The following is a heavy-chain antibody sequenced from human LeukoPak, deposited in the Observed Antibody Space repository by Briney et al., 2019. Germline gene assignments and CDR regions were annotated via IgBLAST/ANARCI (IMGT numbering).Heavy chain of an antibody. CDR3: AKGLDGSGSYSPLDF. Sequence: PGRSLRLSCAASGFTFSSYAMHWVRQAPGKGLEWVSSMSGSGGSTYYADSVKGRFTISRDNSRNTVFLQMNSLRAEDTAVYYCAKGLDGSGSYSPLDFWGQGTLVTVSS. CDR1: GFTFSSYA. V-gene: IGHV3-23*01. CDR2: MSGSGGST. D-gene: IGHD3-10*01. J-gene: IGHJ4*02.